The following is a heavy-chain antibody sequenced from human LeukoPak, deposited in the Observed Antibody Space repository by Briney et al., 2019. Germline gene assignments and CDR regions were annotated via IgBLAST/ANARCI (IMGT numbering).Heavy chain of an antibody. CDR1: GGSISSSSYY. Sequence: SETLSLTCTVSGGSISSSSYYWGWIRQPPGKGLEWIGSIYHSGSTYYNPSLKSRVTISVDTSKNQFSLKLSSVTAADTAVYYCAREVAAGFDYWGQGTLVTVSS. D-gene: IGHD6-13*01. V-gene: IGHV4-39*07. CDR2: IYHSGST. J-gene: IGHJ4*02. CDR3: AREVAAGFDY.